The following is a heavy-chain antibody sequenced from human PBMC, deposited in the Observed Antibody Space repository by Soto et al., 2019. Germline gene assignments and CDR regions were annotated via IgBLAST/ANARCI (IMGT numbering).Heavy chain of an antibody. J-gene: IGHJ1*01. V-gene: IGHV4-39*01. CDR2: IYYSGRT. D-gene: IGHD4-17*01. CDR1: GGSISSSNYY. Sequence: QLQLQESGPGLVKPSETLSLTCTVSGGSISSSNYYWGWLRQPPGKGLEWIGSIYYSGRTYYNSSLKSRVTRSVDTCRNQFSLKLTSVAAADTAVYYCAKLPHYGDPKAGFWGQGTLVSVSS. CDR3: AKLPHYGDPKAGF.